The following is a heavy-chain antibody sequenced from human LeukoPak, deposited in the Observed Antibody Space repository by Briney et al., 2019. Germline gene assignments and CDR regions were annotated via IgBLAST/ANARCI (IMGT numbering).Heavy chain of an antibody. CDR2: IIPIFGTA. Sequence: SVKAPCKASGGTFSSYAISWVRQAPGQGLEWMGRIIPIFGTANYAQKFQGRVTITTDESTSTAYMELSSLRSEDTAVYYCARDYGWSSWYEKEAPYYFDYWGQGTLVTVSS. CDR1: GGTFSSYA. CDR3: ARDYGWSSWYEKEAPYYFDY. D-gene: IGHD6-13*01. V-gene: IGHV1-69*05. J-gene: IGHJ4*02.